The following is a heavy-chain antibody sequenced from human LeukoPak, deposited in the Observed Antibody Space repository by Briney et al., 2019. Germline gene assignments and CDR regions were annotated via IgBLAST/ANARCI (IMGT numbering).Heavy chain of an antibody. V-gene: IGHV4-59*01. CDR2: IYYSGST. J-gene: IGHJ3*02. CDR1: GGSISSYY. Sequence: SETLSLTCTVSGGSISSYYWSWIRQPPGKGLEWIGYIYYSGSTNYNPSLKSRVTISVDTSKNQFSLKLSSVTAADTAVYYCARIKYSSSWEAHDAFDIWGQGTMVTVSS. D-gene: IGHD6-13*01. CDR3: ARIKYSSSWEAHDAFDI.